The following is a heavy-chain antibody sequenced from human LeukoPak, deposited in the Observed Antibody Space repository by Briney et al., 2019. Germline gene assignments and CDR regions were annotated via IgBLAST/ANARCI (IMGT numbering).Heavy chain of an antibody. CDR1: GYTFTNYG. CDR3: ARDQDSSSWFYFDY. D-gene: IGHD6-13*01. V-gene: IGHV1-18*01. Sequence: ASVKVSCKASGYTFTNYGINWVRQAPGQGLEWMGWISAYNGHTNYAQNLQGRVTMTTDTSTSTAYMELSRLRSDDTAVYYCARDQDSSSWFYFDYWGQGTLVTVSS. CDR2: ISAYNGHT. J-gene: IGHJ4*02.